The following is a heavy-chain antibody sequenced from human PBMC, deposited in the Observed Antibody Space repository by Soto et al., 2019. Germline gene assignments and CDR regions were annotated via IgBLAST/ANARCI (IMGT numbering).Heavy chain of an antibody. CDR3: ARQTPLASVDY. CDR1: GFTFSDES. J-gene: IGHJ4*02. Sequence: GSLRLSCAASGFTFSDESMNWVRQAPGKGLEWISHISSSGSPIRYADSVRGRFTISRDNAKNILYLQMDSLRDEDTAVYYCARQTPLASVDYWGQGTLVTVSS. CDR2: ISSSGSPI. V-gene: IGHV3-48*02. D-gene: IGHD3-16*01.